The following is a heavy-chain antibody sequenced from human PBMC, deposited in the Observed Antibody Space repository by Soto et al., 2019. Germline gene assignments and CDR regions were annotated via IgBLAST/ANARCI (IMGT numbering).Heavy chain of an antibody. CDR2: ISGSGGST. CDR3: AKDHPTYYYDSSGYQDY. D-gene: IGHD3-22*01. J-gene: IGHJ4*02. Sequence: GSLRLSCAASGFTFSSYAMSWVRQAPGKGLEWVSAISGSGGSTYYADSVKGRFTISRDNSKNTLYLQMNSLRAEDTAVYYCAKDHPTYYYDSSGYQDYWGQGTLVTVSS. CDR1: GFTFSSYA. V-gene: IGHV3-23*01.